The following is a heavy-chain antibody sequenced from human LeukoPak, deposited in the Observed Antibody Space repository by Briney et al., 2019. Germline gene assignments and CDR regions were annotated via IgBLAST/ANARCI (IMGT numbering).Heavy chain of an antibody. J-gene: IGHJ4*02. CDR2: ISSSSSYI. CDR1: GFTFSSYA. V-gene: IGHV3-21*01. D-gene: IGHD2-2*01. CDR3: ASLGQLDY. Sequence: GGSLRLSCAASGFTFSSYAMSWVPQAPGKGLEWVSSISSSSSYIYYADSVKGRFTISRDNAKNSLYLQMNSLRAEDTAVYYCASLGQLDYWGQGTLVTVSS.